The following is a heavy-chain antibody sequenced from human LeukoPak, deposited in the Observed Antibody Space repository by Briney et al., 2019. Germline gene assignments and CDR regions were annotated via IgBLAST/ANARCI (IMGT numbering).Heavy chain of an antibody. V-gene: IGHV3-23*01. CDR1: GFTFSSYA. J-gene: IGHJ4*02. D-gene: IGHD3-22*01. CDR3: AKELNYYDSSGSDFDY. CDR2: IRGSGGST. Sequence: GGSLRLSCAASGFTFSSYAMSWVRQAPGKGLEWVSAIRGSGGSTYYADSVKGRFTISRDNSKNTLYLQMNSLIAEDTAVYYCAKELNYYDSSGSDFDYWGQGTLVTVSS.